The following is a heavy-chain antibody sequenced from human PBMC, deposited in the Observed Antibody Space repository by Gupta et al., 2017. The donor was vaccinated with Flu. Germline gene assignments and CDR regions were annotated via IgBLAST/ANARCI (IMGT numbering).Heavy chain of an antibody. D-gene: IGHD4-23*01. V-gene: IGHV4-61*02. CDR3: ARSLLRWGAYYRYGMDV. J-gene: IGHJ6*02. CDR1: GGSISSGSYY. CDR2: IYTSGST. Sequence: QVQLQESGPGLVKPSQTLSLTCTVSGGSISSGSYYWSWIRQPAGKGLEWIGRIYTSGSTNYNPSLKSRVTISVDTSKNQFSLKLSSVTAADTAVYYCARSLLRWGAYYRYGMDVWGQGTTVTVSS.